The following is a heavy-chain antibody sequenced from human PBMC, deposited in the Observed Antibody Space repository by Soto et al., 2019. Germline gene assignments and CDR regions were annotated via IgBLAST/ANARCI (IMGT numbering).Heavy chain of an antibody. CDR3: TRLATYYDILSGYYFDY. V-gene: IGHV5-51*01. Sequence: GESLKISCKGSGYSFTSYWIAWVRQMPGKGLEWMGIIFPGDSSSRYSPSFQGQVTISADKSISTAYLQWSSLKASDTAMYYCTRLATYYDILSGYYFDYWGQGTLVTVSS. CDR1: GYSFTSYW. CDR2: IFPGDSSS. D-gene: IGHD3-9*01. J-gene: IGHJ4*02.